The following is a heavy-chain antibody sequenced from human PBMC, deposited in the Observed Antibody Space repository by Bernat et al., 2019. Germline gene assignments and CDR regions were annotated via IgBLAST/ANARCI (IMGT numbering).Heavy chain of an antibody. Sequence: QVQLQESGPGLVKPSQTLSLTCTVSGGSISSGDYYWSWIRQPPGKGLEWIGEINHSGSTNYNPSLKSRVTISVDTSKNQFSLKLSSVTAADTAVYYCARGRVTIFGVVIKYWYFDLWGRGTLVTVSS. CDR2: INHSGST. J-gene: IGHJ2*01. CDR1: GGSISSGDYY. D-gene: IGHD3-3*01. CDR3: ARGRVTIFGVVIKYWYFDL. V-gene: IGHV4-30-4*08.